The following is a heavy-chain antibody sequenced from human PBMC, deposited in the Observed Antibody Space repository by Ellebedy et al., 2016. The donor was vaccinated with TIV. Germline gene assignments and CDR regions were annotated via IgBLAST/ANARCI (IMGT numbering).Heavy chain of an antibody. J-gene: IGHJ4*02. V-gene: IGHV3-23*01. CDR3: ARCRGSGWYGDQ. CDR2: IGGVYGDT. D-gene: IGHD6-19*01. Sequence: GESLKISCAASGFTFNDYAMSWVRQAPGKGLEWVSAIGGVYGDTYYADSVKGRFTISRDIPKNTLYLQMHSLKAEDTAVYYCARCRGSGWYGDQWGQGTLVTVSS. CDR1: GFTFNDYA.